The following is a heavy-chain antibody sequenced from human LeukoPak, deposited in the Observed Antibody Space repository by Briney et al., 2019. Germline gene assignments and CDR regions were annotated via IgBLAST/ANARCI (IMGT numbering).Heavy chain of an antibody. V-gene: IGHV3-21*01. CDR1: AFTFSGSA. CDR3: ARLDYDSSGYYGY. CDR2: ISSSSSYI. J-gene: IGHJ4*02. Sequence: PGGSLRLSCAASAFTFSGSAIHWVRQAPGKGLEWVSSISSSSSYIYYADSVKGRFTISRDNAKNSLYLQMNSLRAEDTAVYYCARLDYDSSGYYGYWGQGTLVTVSS. D-gene: IGHD3-22*01.